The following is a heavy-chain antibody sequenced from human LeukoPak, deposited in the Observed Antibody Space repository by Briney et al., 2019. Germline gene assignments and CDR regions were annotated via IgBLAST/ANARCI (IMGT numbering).Heavy chain of an antibody. J-gene: IGHJ4*02. Sequence: PGGSLRLSCAASGFTVSSDFMGWVRQPPGKGLEWVSIIHSGGDTYYADSVKARFTISRDNSKNTLYLQMNSLRAEDTAVYYCAKTAPRYYDILTGYYPFDYWGQGTLVTVSS. D-gene: IGHD3-9*01. CDR1: GFTVSSDF. V-gene: IGHV3-53*01. CDR3: AKTAPRYYDILTGYYPFDY. CDR2: IHSGGDT.